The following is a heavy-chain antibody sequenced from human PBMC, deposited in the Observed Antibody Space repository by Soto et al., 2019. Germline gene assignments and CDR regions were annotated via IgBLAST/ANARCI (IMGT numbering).Heavy chain of an antibody. CDR1: GFTFTRYS. CDR2: ISSTTNYI. CDR3: ARESEDLTSNFDY. J-gene: IGHJ4*02. V-gene: IGHV3-21*06. Sequence: LRLSCAASGFTFTRYSMNWVRQAPGKGLEWVSSISSTTNYIYYGDSMRGRFTISRDNAKNSLYLEMNSLRAEDTAVYYCARESEDLTSNFDYWGQGTLVTVSS.